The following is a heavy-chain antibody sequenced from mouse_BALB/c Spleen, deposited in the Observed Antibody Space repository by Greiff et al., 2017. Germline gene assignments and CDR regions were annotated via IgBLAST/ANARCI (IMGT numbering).Heavy chain of an antibody. J-gene: IGHJ4*01. CDR3: ARDRYGAMDY. CDR1: GFTFSDYY. D-gene: IGHD1-1*01. CDR2: ISDGGSYT. V-gene: IGHV5-4*02. Sequence: EVKLMESGGGLVQPGGSLKLSCAASGFTFSDYYMYWVRQTPEKRLEWVATISDGGSYTSYPDSVKGRFTISRDNAKNNLYLQMSSLKSEDTAMYYCARDRYGAMDYWGQGTSVTVSS.